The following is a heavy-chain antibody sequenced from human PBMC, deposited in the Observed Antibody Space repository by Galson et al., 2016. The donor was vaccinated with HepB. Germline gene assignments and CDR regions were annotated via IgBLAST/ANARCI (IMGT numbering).Heavy chain of an antibody. D-gene: IGHD2-15*01. CDR2: ISKDGSDK. V-gene: IGHV3-33*05. Sequence: SLRLSCAASGFTFSDYGMHWVRQAPGRGLEWVSVISKDGSDKQYADSVKGRFTISRDNSKNSLYLQMNSLRAEDTGVYYCARGAVVGPGHLQDWGQGTLVAVAS. CDR1: GFTFSDYG. J-gene: IGHJ1*01. CDR3: ARGAVVGPGHLQD.